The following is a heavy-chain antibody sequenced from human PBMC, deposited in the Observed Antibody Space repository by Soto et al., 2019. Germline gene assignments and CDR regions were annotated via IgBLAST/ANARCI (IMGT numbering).Heavy chain of an antibody. J-gene: IGHJ6*02. CDR3: AKSGGYSSSSSYDYYGMDV. Sequence: GGSLRLSCAASGFTFGDYARRWVRQAPGKGLEWVSGISWNSGSIGYANCVKGRYTISKDNAKNSLDMQMNRLRAEDTALNYCAKSGGYSSSSSYDYYGMDVWGQGTMVTVSS. D-gene: IGHD6-6*01. CDR1: GFTFGDYA. V-gene: IGHV3-9*01. CDR2: ISWNSGSI.